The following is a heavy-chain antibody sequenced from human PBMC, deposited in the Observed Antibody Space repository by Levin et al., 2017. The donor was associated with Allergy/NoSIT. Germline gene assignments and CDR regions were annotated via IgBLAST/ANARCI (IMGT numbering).Heavy chain of an antibody. CDR3: AREGEGVPYYYGSGRYTP. CDR1: GYTFTGYY. Sequence: ASVKVSCKASGYTFTGYYMHWVRQAPGQGLEWMGWINPNSGGTNYAQKFQGRVTMTRDTSISTAYMELSRLRSDDTAVYYCAREGEGVPYYYGSGRYTPWGQGTLVTVSS. CDR2: INPNSGGT. D-gene: IGHD3-10*01. V-gene: IGHV1-2*02. J-gene: IGHJ5*02.